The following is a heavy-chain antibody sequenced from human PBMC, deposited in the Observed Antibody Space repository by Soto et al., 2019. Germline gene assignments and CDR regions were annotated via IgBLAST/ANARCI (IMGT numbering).Heavy chain of an antibody. D-gene: IGHD6-25*01. CDR3: SIGSWSAETFDV. Sequence: QVHLEQSGAEVKKPGSSVKVSCKAAGGTFSTYTLIWVRQAPGQGLEWMGRIIPMLTVTNSAQKFQGRVTNTADKSKSKAFMELTSLTSDDTAVYYCSIGSWSAETFDVWGQGTMVTVSS. V-gene: IGHV1-69*02. CDR2: IIPMLTVT. CDR1: GGTFSTYT. J-gene: IGHJ3*01.